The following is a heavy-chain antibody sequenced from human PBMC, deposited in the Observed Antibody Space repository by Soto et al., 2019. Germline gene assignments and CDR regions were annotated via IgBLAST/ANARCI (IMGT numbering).Heavy chain of an antibody. CDR3: AMANRGSATFTH. Sequence: SETLSHTCTVSGDSISKYYCSWIRQSPGKGLEWIGYIYYSGSTNYNPSLKSRVTISIDKSKNQFSLKLTSVTAADTAVYYCAMANRGSATFTHWRQGTL. CDR1: GDSISKYY. CDR2: IYYSGST. J-gene: IGHJ4*02. D-gene: IGHD3-10*01. V-gene: IGHV4-59*01.